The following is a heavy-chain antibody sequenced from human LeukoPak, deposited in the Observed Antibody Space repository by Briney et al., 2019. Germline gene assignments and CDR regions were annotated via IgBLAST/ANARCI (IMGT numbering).Heavy chain of an antibody. CDR2: IYTSGST. Sequence: SQTLSLTCTVSGGSISSGSYSWSWIRQPAGKGLEWIGRIYTSGSTNYNPSLKSRVTISVDTSKNQFSLKLSSVTAADTAVYFCARVDGGDTCYFDYWGQGTLVTVSS. V-gene: IGHV4-61*02. CDR1: GGSISSGSYS. J-gene: IGHJ4*02. D-gene: IGHD4-23*01. CDR3: ARVDGGDTCYFDY.